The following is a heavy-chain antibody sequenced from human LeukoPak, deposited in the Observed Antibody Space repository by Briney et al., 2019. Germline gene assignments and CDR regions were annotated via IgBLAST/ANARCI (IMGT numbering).Heavy chain of an antibody. CDR3: ARKAVAGTFFDY. CDR1: GYTFISYQ. CDR2: INPSGGST. D-gene: IGHD6-19*01. J-gene: IGHJ4*02. V-gene: IGHV1-46*01. Sequence: ASVKVSCKASGYTFISYQMHWVRQAPGQGLEWMGIINPSGGSTSYAQKFQGRVTMTRDTSTSTVYMELSSLRSEDTAVYYCARKAVAGTFFDYWGQGTLVTVSS.